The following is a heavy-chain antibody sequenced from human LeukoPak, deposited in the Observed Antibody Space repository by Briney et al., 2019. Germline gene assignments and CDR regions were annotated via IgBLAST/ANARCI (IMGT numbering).Heavy chain of an antibody. D-gene: IGHD6-13*01. CDR3: AKNWVASSWFNWFDP. CDR2: ISGSGGST. V-gene: IGHV3-23*01. J-gene: IGHJ5*02. CDR1: GFTFSGYA. Sequence: PGGSLRLSCAASGFTFSGYAMSWVRQAPGKGLEWVSAISGSGGSTHYADSVKGRFTISRDNSKNTLYLQMNSLRAEDTAVYYCAKNWVASSWFNWFDPWGQGTLVTVSS.